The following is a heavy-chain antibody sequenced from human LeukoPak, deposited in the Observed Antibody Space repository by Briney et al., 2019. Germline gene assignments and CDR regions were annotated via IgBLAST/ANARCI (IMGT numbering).Heavy chain of an antibody. Sequence: KLGESLKISCKGSGYTFTNYWIGWVRQMPGKGLEWMGIIYPGDSDTRYSPSFQGQVTISADKSIRTAYLQWSSLKASDTAMYYCARQGPTGYYGMDVWGQGTTVTVSS. CDR3: ARQGPTGYYGMDV. CDR2: IYPGDSDT. J-gene: IGHJ6*02. CDR1: GYTFTNYW. V-gene: IGHV5-51*01.